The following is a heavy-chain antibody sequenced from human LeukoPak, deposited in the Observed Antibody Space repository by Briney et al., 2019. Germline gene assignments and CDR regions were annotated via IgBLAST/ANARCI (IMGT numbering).Heavy chain of an antibody. CDR1: RFTFSNYW. CDR3: ARVPATGTAFDD. V-gene: IGHV3-74*01. J-gene: IGHJ4*02. CDR2: INIDGSSI. D-gene: IGHD6-13*01. Sequence: GGSLRLSCAASRFTFSNYWMHWVRQAAGKGLVWVSRINIDGSSISYADSVKGRFTISRDNAKNTLYLQMNSLRAEDTAVYYCARVPATGTAFDDWGQGTLVTVSS.